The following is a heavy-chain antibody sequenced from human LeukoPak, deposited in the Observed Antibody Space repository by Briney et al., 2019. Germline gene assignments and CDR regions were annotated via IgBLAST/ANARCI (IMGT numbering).Heavy chain of an antibody. J-gene: IGHJ4*02. D-gene: IGHD6-13*01. V-gene: IGHV1-18*01. CDR3: ARLWRNDQGIAAAPGRY. CDR2: ISAYNGNT. CDR1: GYTFTSYG. Sequence: EASVKVSCKASGYTFTSYGISWVRQAPGQGLEWMGWISAYNGNTNYAQKLQGRVTMTTDTPTRTAYMELRSLRSDDTAVYYCARLWRNDQGIAAAPGRYWGQGTLVTVSS.